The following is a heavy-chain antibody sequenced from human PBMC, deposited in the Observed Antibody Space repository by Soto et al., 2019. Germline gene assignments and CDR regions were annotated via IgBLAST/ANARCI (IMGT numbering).Heavy chain of an antibody. Sequence: EVQLLESGGGLVQPGGSPRLSCAASGFTFSSYAMSWVRQAPGKGLEWVSAISGSGGSTYYADSVKGRFTISRDNSKNTLYLQMNSLRAEDTAVYYCAKVRRGSRSGFDYWGQGTLVTVSS. CDR3: AKVRRGSRSGFDY. V-gene: IGHV3-23*01. CDR2: ISGSGGST. CDR1: GFTFSSYA. J-gene: IGHJ4*02. D-gene: IGHD6-25*01.